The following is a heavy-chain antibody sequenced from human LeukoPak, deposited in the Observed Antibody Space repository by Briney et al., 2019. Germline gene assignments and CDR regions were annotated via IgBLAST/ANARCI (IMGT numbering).Heavy chain of an antibody. CDR1: GYTFTSYG. J-gene: IGHJ6*02. CDR2: ISAYNGNT. CDR3: ARDRWLDYYYYGMDV. D-gene: IGHD6-19*01. V-gene: IGHV1-18*01. Sequence: ASVKVSCKASGYTFTSYGISWVRQAPGQGLEWMGWISAYNGNTNYAQKLQGRVTMTTDTSTSTAYMELWSLRSDDTAVYYCARDRWLDYYYYGMDVWGQGTTVTVSS.